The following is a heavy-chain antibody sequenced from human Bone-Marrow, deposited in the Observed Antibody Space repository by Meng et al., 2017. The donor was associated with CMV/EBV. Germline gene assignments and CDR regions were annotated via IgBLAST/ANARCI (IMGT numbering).Heavy chain of an antibody. CDR1: GFTFSSYW. V-gene: IGHV3-74*01. Sequence: GESLKISCAASGFTFSSYWMHWVRQAPGKGLVWVSRINSDGSSTSYADSVKGRFTISRDNAKNTLYLQMNSLRAEDTAVYYCAREGYCTNGVCYRGLGAFDIWGQGTMVTVSS. CDR2: INSDGSST. D-gene: IGHD2-8*01. CDR3: AREGYCTNGVCYRGLGAFDI. J-gene: IGHJ3*02.